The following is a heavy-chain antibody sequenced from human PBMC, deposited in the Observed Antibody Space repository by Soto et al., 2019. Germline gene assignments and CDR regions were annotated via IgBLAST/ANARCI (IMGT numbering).Heavy chain of an antibody. CDR2: IYYSGST. CDR1: GGSISSYY. CDR3: ARDVGYCGGDCVNYFDY. J-gene: IGHJ4*02. D-gene: IGHD2-21*02. Sequence: SETLSLTCSVSGGSISSYYWSWIRQPPGKGLEWIGYIYYSGSTNYNPSLKSRVTISVDTSKNQFSLKLSSVTAADTAVYYCARDVGYCGGDCVNYFDYWGQGTLVTVSS. V-gene: IGHV4-59*01.